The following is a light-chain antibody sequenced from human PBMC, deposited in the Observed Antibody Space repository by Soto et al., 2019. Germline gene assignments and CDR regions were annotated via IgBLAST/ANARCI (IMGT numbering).Light chain of an antibody. CDR3: QQYNAYSWT. J-gene: IGKJ1*01. V-gene: IGKV1-5*01. Sequence: DIQMTQSPSTLSASVGDRVTITCRASQYINTWLAWYQQKPGKAPKLLIYDASTLQSGVPSRFSDSGSGTEFTLTISRLQADDFSTYYCQQYNAYSWTFGQGTKVEIK. CDR1: QYINTW. CDR2: DAS.